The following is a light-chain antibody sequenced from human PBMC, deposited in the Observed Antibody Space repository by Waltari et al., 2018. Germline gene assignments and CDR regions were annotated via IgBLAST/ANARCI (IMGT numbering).Light chain of an antibody. V-gene: IGLV7-46*01. J-gene: IGLJ3*02. CDR2: DTG. CDR3: LLFYSGARV. CDR1: TGAVTSGHY. Sequence: QAVVTQEPSLTVSPGGTVTLTRGSSTGAVTSGHYPYWFQQKPGQAPTTLIYDTGDKYSWTPARFSGSLLGGKAALTRSGAQPEDEGEYYCLLFYSGARVFGGGTRLTVL.